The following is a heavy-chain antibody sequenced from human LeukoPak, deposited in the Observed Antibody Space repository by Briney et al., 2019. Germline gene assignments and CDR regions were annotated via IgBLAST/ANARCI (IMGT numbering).Heavy chain of an antibody. CDR2: IWYDGSNK. V-gene: IGHV3-33*01. CDR3: ARESHSRPFDY. CDR1: GFTISSYG. D-gene: IGHD5-18*01. Sequence: PGRSLRLSCAASGFTISSYGMLWVRQAPGKGLEWVAVIWYDGSNKYYADSVKGRFTISRDNSKNTLYLQMNSLRAEDTAVYYCARESHSRPFDYWGQGTLVTVSS. J-gene: IGHJ4*02.